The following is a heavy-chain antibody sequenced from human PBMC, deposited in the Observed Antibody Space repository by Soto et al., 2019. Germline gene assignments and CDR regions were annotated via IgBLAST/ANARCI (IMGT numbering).Heavy chain of an antibody. D-gene: IGHD2-21*02. V-gene: IGHV4-61*01. CDR3: ARRPATALYYFDY. Sequence: QVQLQESGPGLVKPSETLSLTCTVSGGSVSSCFHYWSWIRQPPGKGLEWIGNIYYSGSTNYNPPLKSRVTISVDTSKNQFSLKLNSVTAADTAVYYCARRPATALYYFDYWGQGTLVTVSS. CDR1: GGSVSSCFHY. J-gene: IGHJ4*02. CDR2: IYYSGST.